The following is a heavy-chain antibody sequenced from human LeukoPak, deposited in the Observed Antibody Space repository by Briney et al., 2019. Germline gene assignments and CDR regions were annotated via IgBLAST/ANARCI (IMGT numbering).Heavy chain of an antibody. CDR3: TREPSP. J-gene: IGHJ5*02. Sequence: SETLSLTCTVSGGSINNYYWTWIRQPAGGGLEWIGRIYGAGSASYNPSLKSRVTLSGDTFRNQLSLQLRYVTAADTAVYYCTREPSPWGQGILVTVSS. V-gene: IGHV4-4*07. CDR1: GGSINNYY. CDR2: IYGAGSA.